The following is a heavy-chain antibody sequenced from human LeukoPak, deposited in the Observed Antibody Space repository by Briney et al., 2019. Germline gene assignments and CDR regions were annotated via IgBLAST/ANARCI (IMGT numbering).Heavy chain of an antibody. CDR1: GFTFSSYE. Sequence: PGGSLRLSCAASGFTFSSYEMSWVRQAPGKGLEWVSYISSSSSYIYYADSVKGRFTISRDNAKKSLYLQMNSLRAEDTAVYYCARLPVGATFDYWGQGTLVTVSS. V-gene: IGHV3-21*05. J-gene: IGHJ4*02. CDR3: ARLPVGATFDY. CDR2: ISSSSSYI.